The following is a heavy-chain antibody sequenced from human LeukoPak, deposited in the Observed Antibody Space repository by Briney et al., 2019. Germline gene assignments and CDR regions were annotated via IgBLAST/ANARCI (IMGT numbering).Heavy chain of an antibody. CDR3: ARERSLSSDY. J-gene: IGHJ4*02. D-gene: IGHD5-24*01. V-gene: IGHV4-61*02. CDR1: GGSINSGSYY. CDR2: IYTSGGT. Sequence: SQTLSLTCTVSGGSINSGSYYWNWIRQPAGKGLEWIGRIYTSGGTNYNPSLKSRVTMSVDTSKNQFSLKLTSVTAADTAVYYCARERSLSSDYWGQGILVTVSP.